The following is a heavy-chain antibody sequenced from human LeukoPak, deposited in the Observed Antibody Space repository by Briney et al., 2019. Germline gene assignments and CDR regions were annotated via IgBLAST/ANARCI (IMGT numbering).Heavy chain of an antibody. J-gene: IGHJ4*02. D-gene: IGHD5-12*01. Sequence: SVKVSCKASGGTFSSYAISWVRQAPGQGLEWMGRIIPILGIANYAQKFQGRVTITADKSTSTAYMELSSLRSEDTAVYYCARWGTLRIVATMEGGFQDDYWGQGTLVTVSS. V-gene: IGHV1-69*04. CDR3: ARWGTLRIVATMEGGFQDDY. CDR1: GGTFSSYA. CDR2: IIPILGIA.